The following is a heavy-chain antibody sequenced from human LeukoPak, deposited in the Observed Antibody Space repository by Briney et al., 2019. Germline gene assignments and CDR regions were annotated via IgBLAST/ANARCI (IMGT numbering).Heavy chain of an antibody. CDR3: ARDDALGDNV. J-gene: IGHJ3*01. Sequence: VRSLRLSCAASGFTFSSYGMHWVRQAPGKGLEWVAVILNDGSQEKYADSVKGRFTISRDNSKNTLFLQMNSLRAEDTAVYYCARDDALGDNVWGQGTMVTVSS. D-gene: IGHD3-16*01. V-gene: IGHV3-33*01. CDR1: GFTFSSYG. CDR2: ILNDGSQE.